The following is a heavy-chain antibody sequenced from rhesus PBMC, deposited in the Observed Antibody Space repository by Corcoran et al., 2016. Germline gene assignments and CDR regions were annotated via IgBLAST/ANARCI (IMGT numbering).Heavy chain of an antibody. V-gene: IGHV3-119*01. CDR2: IISDGSST. J-gene: IGHJ4*01. Sequence: EVQLVESGGGLVQPGGSLRLSCAASGFTFSSYWMYWVRQAPGKGLEWVSRIISDGSSTNYADSVKGRFTISRENAKNSLYLQMNSLRAEDTAVYYCAAAIAAAGTGIDYWGQGVLVTVSS. CDR3: AAAIAAAGTGIDY. CDR1: GFTFSSYW. D-gene: IGHD6-25*01.